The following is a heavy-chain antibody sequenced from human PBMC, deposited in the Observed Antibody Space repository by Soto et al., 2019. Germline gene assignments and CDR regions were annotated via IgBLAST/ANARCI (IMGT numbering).Heavy chain of an antibody. D-gene: IGHD3-22*01. Sequence: SETLSLTCTVSGDFVSSSRYYWGWIRQPPGKGLEWIGSIHYTGDTFFNPSLKSRVTFSVDPSKNQFSLKLTSLTAADTAVYFCARHKELLLASLSYGLDLWGQGTTVTVSS. CDR3: ARHKELLLASLSYGLDL. CDR2: IHYTGDT. CDR1: GDFVSSSRYY. J-gene: IGHJ6*02. V-gene: IGHV4-39*01.